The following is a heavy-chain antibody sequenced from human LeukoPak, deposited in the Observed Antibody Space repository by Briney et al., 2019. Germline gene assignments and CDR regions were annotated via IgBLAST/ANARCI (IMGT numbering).Heavy chain of an antibody. J-gene: IGHJ3*02. CDR3: TTLYGDFAGDPFDI. CDR2: IRSKSNNYAT. Sequence: PGGSLRLSCAASGFTFSGSAMHWVRQASGKGLEWVGRIRSKSNNYATAYAASVKGRFTISRDDSKNTAYLQMNSLKTEDTAVYYCTTLYGDFAGDPFDIWGQGTMVTVSS. V-gene: IGHV3-73*01. D-gene: IGHD4-17*01. CDR1: GFTFSGSA.